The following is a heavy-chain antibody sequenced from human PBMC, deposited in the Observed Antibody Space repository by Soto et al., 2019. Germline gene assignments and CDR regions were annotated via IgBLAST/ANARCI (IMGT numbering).Heavy chain of an antibody. D-gene: IGHD3-22*01. V-gene: IGHV1-69*13. J-gene: IGHJ1*01. CDR2: IIPIFGTA. CDR1: GGTFSSYA. Sequence: ASVKVSCXASGGTFSSYAISWVRQAPGQVLEWMGGIIPIFGTANYAQKFQGRVTITADESASTAYMELSSLRSEDTAVYYCAVDYYDSSGYYSQAQYFQHWGQGTLVTVTS. CDR3: AVDYYDSSGYYSQAQYFQH.